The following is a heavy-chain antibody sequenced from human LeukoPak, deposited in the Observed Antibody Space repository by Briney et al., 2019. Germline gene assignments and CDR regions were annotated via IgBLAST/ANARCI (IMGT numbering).Heavy chain of an antibody. D-gene: IGHD3-9*01. CDR2: ISSSSSTI. J-gene: IGHJ3*02. V-gene: IGHV3-48*01. CDR3: ASLGPHVLRYFDWLLDDAFDI. CDR1: GFTFSSYS. Sequence: GGSLRLSCAASGFTFSSYSMNWVRQAPGKGLEWVSYISSSSSTIYYADSVKGRFTISRDNAKNSLYLQMNSLRAEDTAVYYFASLGPHVLRYFDWLLDDAFDIWGQGTMVTVSS.